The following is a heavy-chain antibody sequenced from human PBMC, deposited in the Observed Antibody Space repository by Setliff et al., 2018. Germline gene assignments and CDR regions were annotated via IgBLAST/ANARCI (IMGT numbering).Heavy chain of an antibody. J-gene: IGHJ6*03. Sequence: SETLSLTCTVSDGSLSTYYWSWIRQPPGKGLEFIGYVYYSGTANYSPSLRSRLTISLDTSKNQFSLRLSSVTAADTAVYFCARVTGFSYMDVWGKGTTVSVSS. CDR2: VYYSGTA. D-gene: IGHD3-3*01. V-gene: IGHV4-59*08. CDR3: ARVTGFSYMDV. CDR1: DGSLSTYY.